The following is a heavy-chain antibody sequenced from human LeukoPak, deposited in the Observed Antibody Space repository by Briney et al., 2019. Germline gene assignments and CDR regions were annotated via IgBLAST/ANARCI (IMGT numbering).Heavy chain of an antibody. CDR1: GFTFSSYA. CDR3: AKDRNYDFTVDAFDI. Sequence: QPGGSLRLSCAAFGFTFSSYAMSWVRQAPGKGLEWVSAISGSGGTTYYADSVKGRFTISRDNSKNTLHLQMNSLRAEDTAVYYCAKDRNYDFTVDAFDIWGQGTMVTVSS. D-gene: IGHD3-3*01. CDR2: ISGSGGTT. V-gene: IGHV3-23*01. J-gene: IGHJ3*02.